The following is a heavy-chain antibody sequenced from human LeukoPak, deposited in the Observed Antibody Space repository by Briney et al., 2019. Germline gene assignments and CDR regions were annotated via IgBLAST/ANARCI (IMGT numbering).Heavy chain of an antibody. J-gene: IGHJ4*02. CDR1: GYTFTSYY. Sequence: ASVRVSCKASGYTFTSYYMHWVRQAPGQGLEWMGIINPSGGSTSYAQKFQGRVTMTRDTSTSTVYMELSSLRSEDTAVYYCAREAHRYPSFDYWGQGTLVTVSS. CDR3: AREAHRYPSFDY. V-gene: IGHV1-46*01. CDR2: INPSGGST. D-gene: IGHD2-2*02.